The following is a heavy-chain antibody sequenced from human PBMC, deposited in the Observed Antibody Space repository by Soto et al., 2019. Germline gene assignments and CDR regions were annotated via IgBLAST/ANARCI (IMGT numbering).Heavy chain of an antibody. J-gene: IGHJ4*02. CDR2: INHSGST. D-gene: IGHD3-10*01. V-gene: IGHV4-34*01. CDR3: ARGEYYFDY. Sequence: SETLSLTCAVYGGSFSGYYWSWIRQPPGKGLEWIGEINHSGSTNYNPSLKSRVTISVDTSKNQFSLKLSSVTAADTAVYYCARGEYYFDYWGQGTLVTVSS. CDR1: GGSFSGYY.